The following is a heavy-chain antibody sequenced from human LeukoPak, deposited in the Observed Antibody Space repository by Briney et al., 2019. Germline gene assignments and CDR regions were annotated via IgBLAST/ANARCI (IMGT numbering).Heavy chain of an antibody. CDR2: IKQDGSEK. J-gene: IGHJ4*02. Sequence: GGSLRLSCAASGFTFSSYWMSWVRQAPGKGLEWVANIKQDGSEKYYVDSVKGRFTISRDNAKNSLYLQMNSLRAEDTAVYYCARDGTGYSSGWYSGWGQGTLVTVSS. D-gene: IGHD6-19*01. CDR1: GFTFSSYW. CDR3: ARDGTGYSSGWYSG. V-gene: IGHV3-7*01.